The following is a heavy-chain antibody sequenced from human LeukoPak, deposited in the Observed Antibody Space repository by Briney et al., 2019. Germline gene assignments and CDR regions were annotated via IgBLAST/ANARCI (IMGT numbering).Heavy chain of an antibody. Sequence: SVKVSCKASGGTFSSYAISWVRQAPGQGLEWMGGIIPIFGTANYAQKFQGRVTITADESTSTGYMELSSLRSEDTAVYYCARDTQPGGYYKFDYWGQGTLVSVSS. V-gene: IGHV1-69*13. CDR3: ARDTQPGGYYKFDY. CDR1: GGTFSSYA. D-gene: IGHD3-22*01. J-gene: IGHJ4*02. CDR2: IIPIFGTA.